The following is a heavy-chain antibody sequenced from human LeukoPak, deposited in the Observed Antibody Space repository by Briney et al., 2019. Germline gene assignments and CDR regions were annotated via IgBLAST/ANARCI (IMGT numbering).Heavy chain of an antibody. CDR2: ISSSSSYI. CDR3: AKSSSWYDGNWFDP. J-gene: IGHJ5*02. Sequence: GGSLRLSCAASGFTFSSYGMHWVRQAPGKGLEWVSSISSSSSYIYYADSVKGRFTISRDNAKNSLYLQMNSLRAEDTAVYYCAKSSSWYDGNWFDPWGQGTLVTVSS. CDR1: GFTFSSYG. D-gene: IGHD6-13*01. V-gene: IGHV3-21*01.